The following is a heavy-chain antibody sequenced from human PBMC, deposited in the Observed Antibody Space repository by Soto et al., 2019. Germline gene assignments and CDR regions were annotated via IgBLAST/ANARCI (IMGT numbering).Heavy chain of an antibody. CDR2: ISTYNGDT. D-gene: IGHD3-3*01. CDR1: GYTFTSYG. V-gene: IGHV1-18*01. CDR3: ARAYDFWSGYQCFDY. Sequence: QVQLVQSGAEVKKPGASVKVSCKASGYTFTSYGISWVRQAPGQGLEWMGWISTYNGDTNYAQKLQGRVTMTTDTATRTAYMELRRLRSDDTAVYCCARAYDFWSGYQCFDYWGQGCLVTVSS. J-gene: IGHJ4*02.